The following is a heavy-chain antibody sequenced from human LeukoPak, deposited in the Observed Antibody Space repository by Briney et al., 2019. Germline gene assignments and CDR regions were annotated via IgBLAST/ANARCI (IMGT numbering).Heavy chain of an antibody. Sequence: SETLSLTCTVSGGSISSSSYYWGWIRQPPGKGLEWIGSIYYSGSTYYNPSLKSRVTIPVDTSKNQFSLKLSSVTAADTAVYYCARGGIAAAGYDYWGQGTLVTVSS. CDR1: GGSISSSSYY. D-gene: IGHD6-13*01. CDR3: ARGGIAAAGYDY. V-gene: IGHV4-39*07. CDR2: IYYSGST. J-gene: IGHJ4*02.